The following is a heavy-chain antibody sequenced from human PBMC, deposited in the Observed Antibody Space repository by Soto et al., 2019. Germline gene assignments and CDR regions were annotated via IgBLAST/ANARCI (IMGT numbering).Heavy chain of an antibody. Sequence: GGSLRLSCAASGFTFSSYAMSWVRQAPGKGLEWVSSVSGSGGGTYYADSVKGRFTFSRDNSKNTLYLQMSSLRAEDTAVYYCAKFGMATTKRSPPYYIDYWGQGALVTVSS. D-gene: IGHD1-1*01. J-gene: IGHJ4*02. CDR3: AKFGMATTKRSPPYYIDY. CDR2: VSGSGGGT. CDR1: GFTFSSYA. V-gene: IGHV3-23*01.